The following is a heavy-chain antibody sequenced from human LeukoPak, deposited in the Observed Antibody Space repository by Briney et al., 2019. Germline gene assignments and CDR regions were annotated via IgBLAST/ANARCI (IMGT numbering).Heavy chain of an antibody. D-gene: IGHD4-23*01. CDR1: GFTFSSYA. Sequence: GASLRLSCAASGFTFSSYAMSWVRQAPGRGLEWVSAISDGGGGTYYADSVKGRFTISRDNSKNAIYLQMNSLRAEDTAVYYCAKRPNYGGNSGSYFDYWGQGTLVTVSS. CDR2: ISDGGGGT. V-gene: IGHV3-23*01. J-gene: IGHJ4*02. CDR3: AKRPNYGGNSGSYFDY.